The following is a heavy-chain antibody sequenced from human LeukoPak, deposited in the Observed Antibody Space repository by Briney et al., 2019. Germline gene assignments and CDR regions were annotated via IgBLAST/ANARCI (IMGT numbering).Heavy chain of an antibody. J-gene: IGHJ4*02. Sequence: GGTLRLSCAASGFTFSSYGMSWVRQAPGKGLEWVAFIRYDGSNKYYADSVKGRFTISRDNSKNTLYLQMNSLRAEDTAVYYCARGTYYYDSSGPLDYWGQGTLVTVSS. CDR3: ARGTYYYDSSGPLDY. CDR2: IRYDGSNK. CDR1: GFTFSSYG. D-gene: IGHD3-22*01. V-gene: IGHV3-30*02.